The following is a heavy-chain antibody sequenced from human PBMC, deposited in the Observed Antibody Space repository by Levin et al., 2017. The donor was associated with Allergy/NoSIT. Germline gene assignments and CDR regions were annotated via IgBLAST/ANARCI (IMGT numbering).Heavy chain of an antibody. V-gene: IGHV4-34*01. J-gene: IGHJ4*02. CDR3: ARAYRIGGLRWVFGY. Sequence: PSETLSLTCAVYGGSFSGYYWSWIRQPPGKGLEWIGEINHSGSTNYNPSLKSRVTISVDTSKNQFSLKLSSVTAADTAVYYCARAYRIGGLRWVFGYWGQGTLVTVSS. CDR1: GGSFSGYY. CDR2: INHSGST. D-gene: IGHD4-23*01.